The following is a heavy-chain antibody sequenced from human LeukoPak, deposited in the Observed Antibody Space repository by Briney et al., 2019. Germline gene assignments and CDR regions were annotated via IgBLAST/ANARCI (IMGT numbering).Heavy chain of an antibody. CDR2: MNPNSGNT. D-gene: IGHD3-10*01. Sequence: GASVKVSCKASGYTFTSYDINWVRQATGQGLEWMGWMNPNSGNTGYAQKFQGRDTMTRNTSISTAYMELSSLRSEDTAVYYCARDYYGSRSSSFDPWGQGTLVTVSS. J-gene: IGHJ5*02. CDR1: GYTFTSYD. V-gene: IGHV1-8*01. CDR3: ARDYYGSRSSSFDP.